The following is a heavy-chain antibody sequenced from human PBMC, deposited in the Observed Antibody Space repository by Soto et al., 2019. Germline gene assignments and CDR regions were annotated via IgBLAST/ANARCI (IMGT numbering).Heavy chain of an antibody. V-gene: IGHV4-39*01. CDR3: ARHFSVDYFDY. CDR2: IYYSGTT. Sequence: PSETHSLTYTVSDDSITSNSYFWVWTRQPPGKGLEWIGSIYYSGTTYYNPSLKSRVTISVDRSKNQFPLKLSSVTAADTAVYYCARHFSVDYFDYWGQGALVTVSS. J-gene: IGHJ4*02. CDR1: DDSITSNSYF.